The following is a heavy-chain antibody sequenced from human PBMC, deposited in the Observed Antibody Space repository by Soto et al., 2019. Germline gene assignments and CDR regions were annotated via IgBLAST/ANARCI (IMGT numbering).Heavy chain of an antibody. CDR2: ISGSGGST. V-gene: IGHV3-23*01. D-gene: IGHD5-18*01. CDR1: GFTFSSYA. Sequence: PGGSLRLSCAASGFTFSSYAMSWVRQAPGKGLEWVSAISGSGGSTYYADSVEGRFTISRDNSKNTLYLQMNSLRAEDTAVYYCAKDQADTAMVFPFYYYYGMDVWGQGTTVTVSS. CDR3: AKDQADTAMVFPFYYYYGMDV. J-gene: IGHJ6*02.